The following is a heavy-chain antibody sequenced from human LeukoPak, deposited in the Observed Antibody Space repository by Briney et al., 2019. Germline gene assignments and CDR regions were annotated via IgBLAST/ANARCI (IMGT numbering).Heavy chain of an antibody. CDR1: GVTFRNYW. CDR2: IKQDGSGK. J-gene: IGHJ4*02. D-gene: IGHD6-19*01. Sequence: PGGSLRLSCAASGVTFRNYWMTWVRHAPGKELEWVANIKQDGSGKYYVDSVRGRFTISRDNAKNSLFLQLSSLRGEDTAVYYCARGGEQWQVPVFFDYWGQGTLVTVSS. V-gene: IGHV3-7*01. CDR3: ARGGEQWQVPVFFDY.